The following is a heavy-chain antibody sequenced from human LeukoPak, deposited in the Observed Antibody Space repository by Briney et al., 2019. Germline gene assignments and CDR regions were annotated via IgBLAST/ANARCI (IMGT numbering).Heavy chain of an antibody. V-gene: IGHV4-31*03. D-gene: IGHD3-22*01. CDR3: ARDISYDSSGSDAFDI. J-gene: IGHJ3*02. Sequence: SETLSLTCTVSGGSISSGGYSWSWIRQHPGKGLEWIGYIYYSGSTYYNPSLKSRVTISVDTSKNQFSLKLSSVTAADTAVYYCARDISYDSSGSDAFDIWGQGTMVTVSS. CDR2: IYYSGST. CDR1: GGSISSGGYS.